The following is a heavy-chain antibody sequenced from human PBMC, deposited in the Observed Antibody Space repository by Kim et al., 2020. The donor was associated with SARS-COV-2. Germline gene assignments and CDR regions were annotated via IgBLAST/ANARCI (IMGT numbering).Heavy chain of an antibody. CDR1: GYSFTAYY. J-gene: IGHJ4*02. Sequence: ASVKVSCKASGYSFTAYYIHWVRQAPAQGLEWVGCINPNSGVTNSAQKFQGRVTITRDTSITTAYMDLGTLTSDDTAVYYCARDPSYSKTWSLGSVRYLDKWGQGSLVTVSS. D-gene: IGHD6-13*01. V-gene: IGHV1-2*02. CDR2: INPNSGVT. CDR3: ARDPSYSKTWSLGSVRYLDK.